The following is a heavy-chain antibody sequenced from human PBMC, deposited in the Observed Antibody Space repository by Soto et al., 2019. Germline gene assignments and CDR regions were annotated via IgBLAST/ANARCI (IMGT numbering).Heavy chain of an antibody. J-gene: IGHJ6*02. CDR2: ISCDGVNT. CDR3: ARDLARTIFGVVPTLHYGMDV. V-gene: IGHV3-64*01. Sequence: GGSLRLSCAASGLTVSGYAMDWVRQAPGKGLEYVSGISCDGVNTYYANSVQGRFTISRDNSKNTLYLQMNSLRAEDMAVYYCARDLARTIFGVVPTLHYGMDVWGQGTTVTVSS. CDR1: GLTVSGYA. D-gene: IGHD3-3*01.